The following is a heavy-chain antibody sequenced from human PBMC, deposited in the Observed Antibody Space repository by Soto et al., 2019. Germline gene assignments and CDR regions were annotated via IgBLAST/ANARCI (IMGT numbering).Heavy chain of an antibody. CDR1: GGSISSGDYY. D-gene: IGHD3-10*01. CDR2: IYYSGST. V-gene: IGHV4-30-4*01. CDR3: ARVVQGELWSPYYFDY. Sequence: QVQLQESGPGLVKPSQTLSLTCTVSGGSISSGDYYWSWIRQPPGKGLEWIGYIYYSGSTYYNPSLKSRVTISVDTSTNQFSLKLSSVTAADTAVYYCARVVQGELWSPYYFDYWGQGTLVTVSS. J-gene: IGHJ4*02.